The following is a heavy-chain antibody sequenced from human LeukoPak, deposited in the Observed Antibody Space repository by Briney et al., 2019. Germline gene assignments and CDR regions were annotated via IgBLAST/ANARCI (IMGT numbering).Heavy chain of an antibody. CDR2: MNDDGSVK. D-gene: IGHD2/OR15-2a*01. J-gene: IGHJ4*02. Sequence: PGGSLRLPCTGSGFTFSNSWMTWVRQAPGKGQEWVADMNDDGSVKNYVEDVKGRFTISRDNAKNSLHLQMSSLRVEDTAVYYCARDRAYSTYDYWGQGTLVRVSS. CDR3: ARDRAYSTYDY. CDR1: GFTFSNSW. V-gene: IGHV3-7*01.